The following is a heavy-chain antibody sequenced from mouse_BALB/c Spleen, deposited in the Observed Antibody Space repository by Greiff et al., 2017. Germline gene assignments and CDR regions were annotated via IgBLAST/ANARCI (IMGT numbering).Heavy chain of an antibody. V-gene: IGHV5-6-4*01. Sequence: EVQLVESGGGLVKPGGSLKLSCAASGFTFSSYTMSWVRQTPEKRLEWVATISSGGSYTYYPDSVKGRFTISRDNAKNTLYLQMSSLKSEDTAMYYCTRASWDWYFDVWGAGTTVTVSS. CDR2: ISSGGSYT. CDR1: GFTFSSYT. D-gene: IGHD4-1*01. CDR3: TRASWDWYFDV. J-gene: IGHJ1*01.